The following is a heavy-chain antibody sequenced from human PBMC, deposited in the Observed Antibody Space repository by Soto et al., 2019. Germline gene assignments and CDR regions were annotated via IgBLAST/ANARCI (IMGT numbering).Heavy chain of an antibody. CDR1: GFTFSDYY. J-gene: IGHJ3*01. D-gene: IGHD3-22*01. CDR3: ARDQSYYDSSGYSSGIAFDL. Sequence: QVQLVESGGGLVKPGGSLRLSCAASGFTFSDYYMSWIRQAPGKGLEWVSYISSSSSYKNYADSVKGRFTISRDNAKDSLYLQLNSQRAEDTAVYYCARDQSYYDSSGYSSGIAFDLWGQGTMVTVSS. CDR2: ISSSSSYK. V-gene: IGHV3-11*06.